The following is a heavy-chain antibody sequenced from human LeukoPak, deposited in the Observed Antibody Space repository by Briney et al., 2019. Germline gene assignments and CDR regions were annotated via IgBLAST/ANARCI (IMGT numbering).Heavy chain of an antibody. V-gene: IGHV4-59*12. CDR3: ASNPYYYDSSGYVDY. D-gene: IGHD3-22*01. Sequence: SETLSLTCTVSGGSISSYYWSWIRQPPGKGLEWIGYIYYSGSTYYNPSLKSRVTISVGRSKNQFSLKLSSVTAADTAVYYCASNPYYYDSSGYVDYWGQGTLVTVSS. J-gene: IGHJ4*02. CDR2: IYYSGST. CDR1: GGSISSYY.